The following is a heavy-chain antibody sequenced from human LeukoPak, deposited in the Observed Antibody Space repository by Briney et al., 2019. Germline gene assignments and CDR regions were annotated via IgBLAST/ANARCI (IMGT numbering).Heavy chain of an antibody. CDR1: GGSISGYY. Sequence: SETPSLTCTVSGGSISGYYWTWIRQPPGKGLEWIGYIYSSGSTNYNPSLKSRVTISVDTSKNQFSLRLSSVTAADTAVYYCVRHRYTSSSSYFDFWGQGTLVTVSS. CDR3: VRHRYTSSSSYFDF. D-gene: IGHD6-6*01. V-gene: IGHV4-59*08. CDR2: IYSSGST. J-gene: IGHJ4*02.